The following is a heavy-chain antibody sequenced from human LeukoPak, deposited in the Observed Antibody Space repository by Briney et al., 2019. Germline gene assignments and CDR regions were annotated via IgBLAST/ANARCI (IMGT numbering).Heavy chain of an antibody. V-gene: IGHV3-21*06. CDR2: ISSSSSYI. J-gene: IGHJ4*02. CDR3: ARGPISVVAALGIFDY. D-gene: IGHD2-15*01. CDR1: GFTLSSYS. Sequence: GGSLRLSCAASGFTLSSYSMNWVRQAPGKGLERVSSISSSSSYIYYADSVKGRFTFSRDNAKNSPYLQMNSLRAEDTAMYYCARGPISVVAALGIFDYWGQGTLVTVSS.